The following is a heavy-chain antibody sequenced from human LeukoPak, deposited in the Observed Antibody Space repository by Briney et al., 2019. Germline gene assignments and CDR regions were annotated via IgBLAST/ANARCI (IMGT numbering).Heavy chain of an antibody. Sequence: PGGSLRLSCAASGITVSSNYMSWVRQAPGKGLEWVSLIYSGGSTNYAASVKGRFTISRDNSKNTLYLQMGSLRAEDMAVYYCARDMAVAGTRHNWFDPWGQGILVTVSS. D-gene: IGHD6-19*01. CDR1: GITVSSNY. J-gene: IGHJ5*02. V-gene: IGHV3-66*01. CDR2: IYSGGST. CDR3: ARDMAVAGTRHNWFDP.